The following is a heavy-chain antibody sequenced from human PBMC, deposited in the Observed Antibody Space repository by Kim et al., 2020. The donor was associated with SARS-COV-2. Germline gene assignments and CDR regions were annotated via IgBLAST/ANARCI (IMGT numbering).Heavy chain of an antibody. Sequence: GGSLRLSCAASGFTFSSYAMHWVRQAPGKGLEWVAVISYDGSNKYYADSVKGRFTISRDNSKNTLYLQMNSLRAEDTAVYYCASPAYSNYVFYYYGMDV. J-gene: IGHJ6*01. CDR2: ISYDGSNK. D-gene: IGHD4-4*01. CDR1: GFTFSSYA. CDR3: ASPAYSNYVFYYYGMDV. V-gene: IGHV3-30*04.